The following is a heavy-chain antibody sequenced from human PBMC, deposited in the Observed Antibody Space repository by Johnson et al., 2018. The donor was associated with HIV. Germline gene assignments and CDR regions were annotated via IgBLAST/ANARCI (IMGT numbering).Heavy chain of an antibody. Sequence: VQVVESGGGVVQPGRSLRLSCAASGFTFSSYAMHWVRQAPGKGLVLVSRINSDGSSTSYADSVKGRFTISRDNAKNTLYLQMNSLRAEDTAVYYCAKEDQPLLWGSTFDIWGQGTMVTVSS. V-gene: IGHV3-74*01. J-gene: IGHJ3*02. CDR1: GFTFSSYA. CDR2: INSDGSST. CDR3: AKEDQPLLWGSTFDI. D-gene: IGHD3-16*01.